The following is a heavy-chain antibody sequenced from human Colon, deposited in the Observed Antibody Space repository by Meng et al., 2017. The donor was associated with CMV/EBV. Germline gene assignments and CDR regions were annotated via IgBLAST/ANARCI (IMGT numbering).Heavy chain of an antibody. CDR1: GFTFDDYA. V-gene: IGHV3-11*04. D-gene: IGHD4-11*01. CDR3: AREHYSNYDY. J-gene: IGHJ4*02. Sequence: GGSLRLSCAASGFTFDDYAMHWVRQAPGKGLEWVSYISSSGSTIYYADSVKGRFTISRDNAKNSLYLQMNSLRAEDTAVYYCAREHYSNYDYWGQGTLVTVSS. CDR2: ISSSGSTI.